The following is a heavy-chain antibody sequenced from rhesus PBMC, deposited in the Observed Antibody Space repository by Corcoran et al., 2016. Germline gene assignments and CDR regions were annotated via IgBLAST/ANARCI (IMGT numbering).Heavy chain of an antibody. CDR2: ITYSGST. Sequence: QVQLQESGPAVVTPSATLSLTCAVSGGSISRSNWWSWIRQSPGKGLEWIGYITYSGSTSYNPSLKSRVTISRDTSKNQFSLKLSSVTAADTSVYYCARRGPMVGFDYWGQGVLVTVSS. V-gene: IGHV4-122*02. D-gene: IGHD4-4*01. J-gene: IGHJ4*01. CDR1: GGSISRSNW. CDR3: ARRGPMVGFDY.